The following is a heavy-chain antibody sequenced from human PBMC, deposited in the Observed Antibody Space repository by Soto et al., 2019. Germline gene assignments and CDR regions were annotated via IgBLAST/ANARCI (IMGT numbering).Heavy chain of an antibody. CDR3: AKSAAAGPYYYYSMDV. Sequence: PGGSLRLSCAASGFTFSSCDMHWVRQAPGKGLEWVAVISYDGSNKYYADSVKGRFTISRDNSKNTLYLQMNSLRAEDTAVYYCAKSAAAGPYYYYSMDVWGQGTTVTVSS. D-gene: IGHD6-13*01. CDR1: GFTFSSCD. J-gene: IGHJ6*02. V-gene: IGHV3-30*18. CDR2: ISYDGSNK.